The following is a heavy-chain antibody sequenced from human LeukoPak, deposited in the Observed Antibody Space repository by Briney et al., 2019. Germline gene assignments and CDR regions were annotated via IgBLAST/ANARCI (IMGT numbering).Heavy chain of an antibody. J-gene: IGHJ6*02. CDR2: VNPGDSDT. Sequence: GESLKISCKGSGYRFTNYWIGWVRQMPGKGLEWMGIVNPGDSDTRYSPSFQGQVTISADTSITTAYLQWSSLKASDNGMYYCARHGSGYSYGYKNYYYYGMDVWGQGTTVTVSS. D-gene: IGHD5-18*01. CDR3: ARHGSGYSYGYKNYYYYGMDV. CDR1: GYRFTNYW. V-gene: IGHV5-51*01.